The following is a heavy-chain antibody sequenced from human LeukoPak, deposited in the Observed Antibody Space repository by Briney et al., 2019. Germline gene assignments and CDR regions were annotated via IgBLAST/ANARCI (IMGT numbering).Heavy chain of an antibody. CDR3: AREGRYCTNGVCYGFDP. D-gene: IGHD2-8*01. V-gene: IGHV1-46*01. CDR1: GYTFTSYY. J-gene: IGHJ5*02. CDR2: INPSGGST. Sequence: ASVRVSCKASGYTFTSYYMHWVRQAPGQGLEWMGIINPSGGSTSYAQKFQGRVTMTRDMSTSTVYMELSSLRSEDTAVYYCAREGRYCTNGVCYGFDPWGQGTLVTVSS.